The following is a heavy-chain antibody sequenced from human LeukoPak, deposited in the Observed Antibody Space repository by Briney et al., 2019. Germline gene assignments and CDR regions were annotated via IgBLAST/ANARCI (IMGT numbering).Heavy chain of an antibody. CDR1: GYTFTSYD. CDR2: MNPNSGNT. Sequence: GASVTVSCKASGYTFTSYDINWVRQATGQGLEWMGWMNPNSGNTGYAQKFQGRVTMTRNTSISTAYMELSSLRSEDTAVYYCARGFPSSRGAFDIWGQGTMVTVSS. D-gene: IGHD6-13*01. CDR3: ARGFPSSRGAFDI. V-gene: IGHV1-8*01. J-gene: IGHJ3*02.